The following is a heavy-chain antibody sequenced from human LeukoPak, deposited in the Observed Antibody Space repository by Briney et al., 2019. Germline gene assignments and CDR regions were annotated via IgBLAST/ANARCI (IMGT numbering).Heavy chain of an antibody. CDR1: GYTFTGYY. J-gene: IGHJ4*02. CDR3: ARDLRIAARRYDFDY. Sequence: GASVKVSCKASGYTFTGYYMHWVRQAPGQGLEWMGWINPNSGGTNYAQKFQGRVTMTRDTSISTAYMELSSLRSDDTAVYYCARDLRIAARRYDFDYWGQGTLVTVSP. CDR2: INPNSGGT. D-gene: IGHD6-6*01. V-gene: IGHV1-2*02.